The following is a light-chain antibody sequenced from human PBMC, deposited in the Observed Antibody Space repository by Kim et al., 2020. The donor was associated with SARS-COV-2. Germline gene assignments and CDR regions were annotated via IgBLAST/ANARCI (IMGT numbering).Light chain of an antibody. Sequence: QSALTQPASVSGSPGQSVTISCAGSTSDVGGSHYVSWYQQHPGRAPKLIIYEYTKRPSGVSYRFSGSRSGNTASLTISGLQTEDEAAYFCSSYTTSSIRLFGGGTQLTVL. CDR2: EYT. V-gene: IGLV2-14*01. J-gene: IGLJ3*02. CDR3: SSYTTSSIRL. CDR1: TSDVGGSHY.